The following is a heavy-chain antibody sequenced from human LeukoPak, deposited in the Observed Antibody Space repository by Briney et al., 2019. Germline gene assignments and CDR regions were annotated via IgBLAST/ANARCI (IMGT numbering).Heavy chain of an antibody. CDR2: ISAYNGNT. J-gene: IGHJ4*02. Sequence: GASVKFSCKASGYTSTSYGISWVRQAPGQGLEWMGWISAYNGNTNYAQKLQGRVTMTTDTSTSTAYMELRSLRSDDTAVYYCAREVVAASNDYWGQGTLVTVSS. V-gene: IGHV1-18*01. CDR1: GYTSTSYG. D-gene: IGHD2-15*01. CDR3: AREVVAASNDY.